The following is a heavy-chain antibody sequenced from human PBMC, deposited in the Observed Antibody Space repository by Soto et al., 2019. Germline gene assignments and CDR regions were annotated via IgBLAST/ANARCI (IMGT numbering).Heavy chain of an antibody. D-gene: IGHD3-3*01. CDR2: ISADGSDK. Sequence: PGGSLRLSCAASEFTFSNFGMHWVRQAPGKGLEWAAAISADGSDKYFSGSVKGRFTISRDNSKNTLFLQMNSLRVEDTAVYYCVKGSDVARQELDYWGQGTLVTVSS. CDR3: VKGSDVARQELDY. J-gene: IGHJ4*02. V-gene: IGHV3-30*18. CDR1: EFTFSNFG.